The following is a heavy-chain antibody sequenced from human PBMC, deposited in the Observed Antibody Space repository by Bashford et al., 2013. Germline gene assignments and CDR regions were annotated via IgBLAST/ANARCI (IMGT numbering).Heavy chain of an antibody. D-gene: IGHD3-10*01. CDR3: ARDSGRGATPRESFFDS. CDR2: INAAGTST. V-gene: IGHV3-48*03. J-gene: IGHJ4*02. CDR1: SYE. Sequence: SYEMNWSPGSRKGLEWVSYINAAGTSTYYADSVRADSPSPETNAENSVYLQMNSLRAQDTAFYYCARDSGRGATPRESFFDSWGQGSLVTVSS.